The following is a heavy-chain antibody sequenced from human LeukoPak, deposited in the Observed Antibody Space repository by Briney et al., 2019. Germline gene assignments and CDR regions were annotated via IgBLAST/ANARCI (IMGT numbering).Heavy chain of an antibody. CDR2: IKQDGSEK. J-gene: IGHJ4*02. CDR1: GFSFSDYW. Sequence: GGSLRLSCAASGFSFSDYWMNWVRQAPGKGLEWVANIKQDGSEKYYVDSVKGRFTISRDNAKNSLYLQMNSLRAEDTAVYYCATLLEVVVPAAIADYWGQGTLVTVSS. D-gene: IGHD2-2*01. V-gene: IGHV3-7*01. CDR3: ATLLEVVVPAAIADY.